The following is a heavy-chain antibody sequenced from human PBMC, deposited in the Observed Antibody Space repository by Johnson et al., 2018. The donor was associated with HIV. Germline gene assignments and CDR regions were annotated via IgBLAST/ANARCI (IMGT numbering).Heavy chain of an antibody. Sequence: VQLVESGGGLVQPGGSLRLSCAASGFTFSSYWMTWVRQAPGKGLEWVANINQDGSAKYYVDSVKGRFTISRDNAQNSLYLQMNSLRSEDTAVYSCAFESGSYFRHAFDVWGQGTMVTVSS. CDR2: INQDGSAK. D-gene: IGHD1-26*01. CDR3: AFESGSYFRHAFDV. V-gene: IGHV3-7*03. J-gene: IGHJ3*01. CDR1: GFTFSSYW.